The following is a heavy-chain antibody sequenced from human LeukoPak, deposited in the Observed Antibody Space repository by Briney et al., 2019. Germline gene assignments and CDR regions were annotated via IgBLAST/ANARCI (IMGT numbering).Heavy chain of an antibody. CDR3: ARDRYSGSYLS. D-gene: IGHD1-26*01. CDR2: IIPIFGTA. J-gene: IGHJ4*02. CDR1: GGTFSSYA. V-gene: IGHV1-69*13. Sequence: ASVTVSCKASGGTFSSYAISWVRQAPGQGLEWMGGIIPIFGTANYAQKFQGRVTITADESTSTAYMELSSLRSEDTAVYYCARDRYSGSYLSWGQGTLVTVSS.